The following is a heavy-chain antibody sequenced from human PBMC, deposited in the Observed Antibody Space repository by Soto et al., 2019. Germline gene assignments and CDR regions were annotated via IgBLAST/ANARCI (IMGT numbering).Heavy chain of an antibody. CDR1: GFIFENFG. V-gene: IGHV3-23*01. CDR3: AKAIAVASGWMDA. CDR2: ISGSGFKK. D-gene: IGHD6-19*01. J-gene: IGHJ4*02. Sequence: PGGSMMFSKAASGFIFENFGMSWGRQAPGKGLEWISSISGSGFKKYYADSVKGRFTISRDNSKSTVYLELNSLRAEDTAVYYWAKAIAVASGWMDAWGQGIVVTVPS.